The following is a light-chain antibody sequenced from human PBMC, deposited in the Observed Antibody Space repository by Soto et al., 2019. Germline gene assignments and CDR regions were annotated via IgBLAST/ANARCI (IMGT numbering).Light chain of an antibody. Sequence: DIVMTQSPDSLAVSLGERATINCKSSQSVLYSSNNKNYLVWYQQKPGQPPKLLIYWASTRESGVPDRFSGSGSGTDFTLTISSLQAEDVAVYYCQQYYSTRLTFGGGTKVEI. CDR3: QQYYSTRLT. J-gene: IGKJ4*01. V-gene: IGKV4-1*01. CDR2: WAS. CDR1: QSVLYSSNNKNY.